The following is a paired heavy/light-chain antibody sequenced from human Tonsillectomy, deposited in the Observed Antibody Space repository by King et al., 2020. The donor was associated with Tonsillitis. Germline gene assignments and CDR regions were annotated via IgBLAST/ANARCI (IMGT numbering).Heavy chain of an antibody. CDR3: VRHWGRAAEISH. Sequence: QLQLQESGPRLVKPSETLSLTCTVSGVSMSTTKSYWGWIRQSPGKGLEWIGSIYYSGTTYYHPSFKSRVTISGDTSKNEFSLSLRSATAADSTVYYCVRHWGRAAEISHWGQGTLVTVSS. CDR2: IYYSGTT. J-gene: IGHJ4*02. V-gene: IGHV4-39*01. D-gene: IGHD6-13*01. CDR1: GVSMSTTKSY.
Light chain of an antibody. CDR3: QVWDSISDYYV. CDR1: NIGSTT. CDR2: YDR. Sequence: SYVLTQAPSMSVAPGETARIACGGNNIGSTTVHWYQQRPGQAPLLVISYDRDRASGIPERFSGSNSGNTATLTITNVEAGDEAIYYCQVWDSISDYYVFGIGTEVTVL. V-gene: IGLV3-21*01. J-gene: IGLJ1*01.